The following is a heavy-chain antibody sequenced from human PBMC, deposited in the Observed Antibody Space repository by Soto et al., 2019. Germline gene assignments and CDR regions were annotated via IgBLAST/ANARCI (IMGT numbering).Heavy chain of an antibody. D-gene: IGHD3-3*01. J-gene: IGHJ4*02. CDR3: ARDSLEWSTFDY. CDR1: GGTFSSYT. CDR2: IIPILGIA. Sequence: QVQLVQSGAEVTKPGSSVKVSCKASGGTFSSYTISWVRQAPGQGLEWMGRIIPILGIANYAQKFQGRVTITADKSTSTAYMELSSLRSEDTAVYYCARDSLEWSTFDYWGQGTLVTVSS. V-gene: IGHV1-69*08.